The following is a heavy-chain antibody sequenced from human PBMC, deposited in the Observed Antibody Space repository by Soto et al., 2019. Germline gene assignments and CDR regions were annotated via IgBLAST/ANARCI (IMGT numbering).Heavy chain of an antibody. CDR1: GYSFTSLD. CDR3: ARGVSAGVDY. Sequence: ASVKVSCKASGYSFTSLDINWVRQTAGQGLEWMGWMQPSTGRTGYAPKFQGRVTMTRDTSINTAYMELTTLTSDDTAFYYCARGVSAGVDYWGQGTLVTSPQ. CDR2: MQPSTGRT. D-gene: IGHD1-26*01. V-gene: IGHV1-8*01. J-gene: IGHJ4*02.